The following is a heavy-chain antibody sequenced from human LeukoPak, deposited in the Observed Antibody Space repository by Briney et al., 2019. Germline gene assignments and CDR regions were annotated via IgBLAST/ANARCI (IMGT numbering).Heavy chain of an antibody. J-gene: IGHJ3*02. CDR1: GFTFSSYS. D-gene: IGHD3-22*01. CDR2: ISSSSSYI. V-gene: IGHV3-21*01. CDR3: ARGGGFYYYDSSGPDAFDI. Sequence: GWSLRLSCAASGFTFSSYSMNWVRQAPGRGLQWVSSISSSSSYIYYADSVKGRFTISRDNAKNSLYLQMNSLRAEDTAVYYCARGGGFYYYDSSGPDAFDIWGQGTMVTVSS.